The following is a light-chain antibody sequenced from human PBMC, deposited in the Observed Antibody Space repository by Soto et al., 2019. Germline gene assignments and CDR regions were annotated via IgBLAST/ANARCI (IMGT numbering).Light chain of an antibody. CDR2: KAS. Sequence: IQMTQSPSTLSASVGDRVTITCRASQSISSWLAWYQQKPGKAPKLLIYKASSLESGVPSRFSGSGSGTEFTLTISSLQPDDFATYYCQHGGTFGQGTKVEIK. J-gene: IGKJ1*01. CDR3: QHGGT. CDR1: QSISSW. V-gene: IGKV1-5*03.